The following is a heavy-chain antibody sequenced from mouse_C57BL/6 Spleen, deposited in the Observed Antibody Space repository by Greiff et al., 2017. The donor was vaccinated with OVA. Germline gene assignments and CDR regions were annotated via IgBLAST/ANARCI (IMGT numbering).Heavy chain of an antibody. V-gene: IGHV1-55*01. J-gene: IGHJ1*03. CDR1: GYTFTSYW. D-gene: IGHD1-1*01. CDR3: ARGDSIYYYGSSDWYFDV. Sequence: VQLQQPGAELVQPGASVKMSCKASGYTFTSYWITWVKLRPGQGLEWIGDLYPGSGSPNYHEKFKSKATLTVDTSSSTAYMQLSSLTSEDSAVYDCARGDSIYYYGSSDWYFDVWGTGTTVTVSS. CDR2: LYPGSGSP.